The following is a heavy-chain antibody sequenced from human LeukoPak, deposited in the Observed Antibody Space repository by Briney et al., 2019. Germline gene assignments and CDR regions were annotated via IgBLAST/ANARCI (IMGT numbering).Heavy chain of an antibody. V-gene: IGHV4-59*01. CDR3: ARGTMMVGP. CDR2: IYYSGST. Sequence: PSETLSLTCTVSGGSISNYYWSWIRQPPGKGLEWIGFIYYSGSTTYNPSLKSRATISVDTSKNQFSLKLSSVTAAGTAVYYCARGTMMVGPWGQGTLVTVSS. J-gene: IGHJ5*02. D-gene: IGHD3-22*01. CDR1: GGSISNYY.